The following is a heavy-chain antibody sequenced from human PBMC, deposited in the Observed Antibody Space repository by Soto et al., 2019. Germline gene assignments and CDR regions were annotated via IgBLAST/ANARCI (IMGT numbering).Heavy chain of an antibody. CDR1: GYTFTGYY. D-gene: IGHD6-19*01. CDR2: INPNSGGT. Sequence: GASVKVSCKASGYTFTGYYMHWVRQAPGQGLEWMGWINPNSGGTNYAQKFQGWVTMTRDTSISTAYMELSRLRSDDTAVYYCGSAAGYSSGWYESGYWGQGTLVTVSS. V-gene: IGHV1-2*04. J-gene: IGHJ4*02. CDR3: GSAAGYSSGWYESGY.